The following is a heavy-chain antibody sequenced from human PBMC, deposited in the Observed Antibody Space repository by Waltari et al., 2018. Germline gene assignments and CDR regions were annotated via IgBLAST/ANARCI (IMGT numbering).Heavy chain of an antibody. CDR3: ATSTELYWGRMDV. Sequence: VQLVQSGAEVKKPGSSVKVSCKASGGTFSSYAISWVRQAPGKGLEWMGLVDPEDGETIYAEKFQGRVTITADTSTDTAYMELSSLRSEDTAVYYCATSTELYWGRMDVWGQGTTVTVSS. D-gene: IGHD2-8*02. J-gene: IGHJ6*02. CDR1: GGTFSSYA. CDR2: VDPEDGET. V-gene: IGHV1-69-2*01.